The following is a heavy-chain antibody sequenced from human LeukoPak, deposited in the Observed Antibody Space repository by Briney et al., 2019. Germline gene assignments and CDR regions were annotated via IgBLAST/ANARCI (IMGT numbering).Heavy chain of an antibody. Sequence: PGESLKISCQGSGYNFANDWIGWVRQMPGKGLKWIGIIYPGDSDTIYSPSFQGQVTISADKSISTAYLQWSSLKASDSAMYYCARQESEMATPANRYFDHWGQGTLVTVSS. V-gene: IGHV5-51*01. J-gene: IGHJ4*02. CDR3: ARQESEMATPANRYFDH. CDR1: GYNFANDW. CDR2: IYPGDSDT. D-gene: IGHD5-24*01.